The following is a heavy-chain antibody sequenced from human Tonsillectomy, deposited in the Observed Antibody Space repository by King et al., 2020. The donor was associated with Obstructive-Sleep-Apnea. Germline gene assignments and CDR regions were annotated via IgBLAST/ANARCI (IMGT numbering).Heavy chain of an antibody. CDR3: ARERYCSSTSCRLYYYYGMDV. CDR2: IKEDGSEK. Sequence: EVQLVESGGGLVQPGGSLRLSCAASGFTFSSYLMSWVRQAPGEGPGGVANIKEDGSEKYYVDSVKGRFTISRDNAKNSLYLQMNSLRAEDTAVYYCARERYCSSTSCRLYYYYGMDVWGQGTTVTVSS. J-gene: IGHJ6*02. D-gene: IGHD2-2*01. CDR1: GFTFSSYL. V-gene: IGHV3-7*01.